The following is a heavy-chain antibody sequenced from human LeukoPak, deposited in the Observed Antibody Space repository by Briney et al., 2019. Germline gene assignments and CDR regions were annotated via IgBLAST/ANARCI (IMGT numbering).Heavy chain of an antibody. CDR3: AREPLVVSLDY. CDR2: IKQDGSEK. J-gene: IGHJ4*02. CDR1: RFSFSTYW. Sequence: PGGSLRLSCAAFRFSFSTYWMSWVRQAPGKGLQWVANIKQDGSEKHYVDSVKGRFTISRDNAKNTLYLQMNSLRAEDTAVYYCAREPLVVSLDYWGQGTLVTVSS. V-gene: IGHV3-7*01. D-gene: IGHD2-15*01.